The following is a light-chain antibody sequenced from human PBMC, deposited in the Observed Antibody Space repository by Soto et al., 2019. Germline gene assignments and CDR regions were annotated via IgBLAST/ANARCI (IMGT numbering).Light chain of an antibody. CDR1: LSVSVY. CDR3: QQYGRSGT. CDR2: DAS. J-gene: IGKJ1*01. V-gene: IGKV3-20*01. Sequence: EFVLTQTTGTQSWSQGESATRSCRTSLSVSVYLDWYQQKPGQAPRLLISDASNRATGIPARFSGSGSGTDFTLTISRLEPEDFAVYYCQQYGRSGTFGQGTKVDIK.